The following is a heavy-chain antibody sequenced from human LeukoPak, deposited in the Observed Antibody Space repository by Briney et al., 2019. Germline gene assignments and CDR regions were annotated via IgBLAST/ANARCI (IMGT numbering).Heavy chain of an antibody. CDR3: ASSSSSSSSYYYYGMDV. Sequence: SETLSLTCTVSGGSISSYYWSWIRQPPGKGLEWIGYIYYSGSTNYNPSLKSRVTISVDTPKNQFSLKLSSVTAADTAVYYCASSSSSSSSYYYYGMDVWGQGTTVTVSS. CDR2: IYYSGST. D-gene: IGHD6-6*01. CDR1: GGSISSYY. V-gene: IGHV4-59*08. J-gene: IGHJ6*02.